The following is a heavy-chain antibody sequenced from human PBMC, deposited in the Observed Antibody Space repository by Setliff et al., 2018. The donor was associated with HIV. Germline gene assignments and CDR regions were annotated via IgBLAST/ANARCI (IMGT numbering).Heavy chain of an antibody. CDR3: TRDIVVVVGTTRVGYYYYMDV. Sequence: PGGSLRLSCAASGFTFSGSAMHWVRQASGKGLEWVGRIRSKAFNYATSYAASVKGRFTISRDDSKSIAYLHMNSLKTEDTAVYFCTRDIVVVVGTTRVGYYYYMDVWGKGTTVTVSS. D-gene: IGHD2-15*01. CDR1: GFTFSGSA. CDR2: IRSKAFNYAT. J-gene: IGHJ6*03. V-gene: IGHV3-73*01.